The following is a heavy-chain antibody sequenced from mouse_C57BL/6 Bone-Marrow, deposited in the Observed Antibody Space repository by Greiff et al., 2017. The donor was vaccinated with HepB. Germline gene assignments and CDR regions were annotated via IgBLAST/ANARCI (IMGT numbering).Heavy chain of an antibody. D-gene: IGHD1-1*02. CDR2: IWSGGST. CDR1: GFSLTSYG. CDR3: ARGGGYPYYYAMDY. J-gene: IGHJ4*01. Sequence: VKLQESGPGLVQPSQSLSITCTVSGFSLTSYGVHWVRQSPGKGLEWLGVIWSGGSTDYNAAFISRLSISKDNSKSQVFFKMNSLQADDTAIYYCARGGGYPYYYAMDYWGQGTSVTVSS. V-gene: IGHV2-2*01.